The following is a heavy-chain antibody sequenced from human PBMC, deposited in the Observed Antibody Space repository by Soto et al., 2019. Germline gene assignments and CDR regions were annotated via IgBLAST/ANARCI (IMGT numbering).Heavy chain of an antibody. CDR2: IYYSGGT. J-gene: IGHJ4*02. CDR3: ARDTGWGLGY. Sequence: QVQLQESGPGLVRPSGPLSLTCAVSGASINSNYCWTWVRQPPGKGLEWIAEIYYSGGTSYNPSLKSPVTISMDKSKNQFSLNLTSVTAADTAMYYCARDTGWGLGYWGQGTLVTVSS. V-gene: IGHV4-4*02. CDR1: GASINSNYC. D-gene: IGHD6-19*01.